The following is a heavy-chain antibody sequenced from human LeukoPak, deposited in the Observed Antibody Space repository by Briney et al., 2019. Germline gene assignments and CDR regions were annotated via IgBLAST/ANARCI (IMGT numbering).Heavy chain of an antibody. CDR2: IYTSGST. J-gene: IGHJ6*02. D-gene: IGHD6-13*01. Sequence: SETLSLTCTVSGGSISSYYWSWIRQPAGKGLERIGRIYTSGSTNYNPSLKSRVTISVDTSKNQFSLKLSSVTAADTAVYYCARVNRIAALRYYYYGMDVWGQGTTVTVSS. V-gene: IGHV4-4*07. CDR1: GGSISSYY. CDR3: ARVNRIAALRYYYYGMDV.